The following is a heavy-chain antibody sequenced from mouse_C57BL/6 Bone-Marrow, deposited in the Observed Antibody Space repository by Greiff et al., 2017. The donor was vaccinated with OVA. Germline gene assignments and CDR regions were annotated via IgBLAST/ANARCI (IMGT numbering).Heavy chain of an antibody. CDR3: AKNYYGSSGYYAMDY. CDR2: IWRGGST. V-gene: IGHV2-5*01. D-gene: IGHD1-1*01. J-gene: IGHJ4*01. Sequence: QVQLQQSGPGLVQPSQSLSITCTVSGFSLTSYGVHWVRQSPGKGLEWLGVIWRGGSTDYNAAFMSRLSITKDNSKSQVFFKVNSLQADDTAIYYCAKNYYGSSGYYAMDYWGQGTSVTVSS. CDR1: GFSLTSYG.